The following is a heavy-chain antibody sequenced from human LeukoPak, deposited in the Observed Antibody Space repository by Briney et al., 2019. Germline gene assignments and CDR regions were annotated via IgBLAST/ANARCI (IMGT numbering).Heavy chain of an antibody. CDR3: ARGGYSYGFKAFDI. CDR1: GGSFSGYY. J-gene: IGHJ3*02. D-gene: IGHD5-18*01. V-gene: IGHV4-34*01. Sequence: SETLSLTCTVYGGSFSGYYWSWIRQPPGKGLEWIGEINHSGSTNYNPSLKSRVTISVDTSKNQFSLRLSSVTAADTAVYYCARGGYSYGFKAFDIWGQGTKVTVSS. CDR2: INHSGST.